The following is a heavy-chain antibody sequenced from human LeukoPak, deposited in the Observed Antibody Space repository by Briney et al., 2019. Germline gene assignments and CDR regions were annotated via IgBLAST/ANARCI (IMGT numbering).Heavy chain of an antibody. CDR2: ISSSGSTI. V-gene: IGHV3-48*04. J-gene: IGHJ4*02. D-gene: IGHD3-22*01. Sequence: GGSLRLSCAASGFTFSSYGMHWVRQAPGKGLEWVSYISSSGSTIYYADSVKGRFTISRDNAKNSLYLQMNSLRAEDTAVYYCARDLGDYDSSGYYYNYFDYWGQGTLVTVSS. CDR1: GFTFSSYG. CDR3: ARDLGDYDSSGYYYNYFDY.